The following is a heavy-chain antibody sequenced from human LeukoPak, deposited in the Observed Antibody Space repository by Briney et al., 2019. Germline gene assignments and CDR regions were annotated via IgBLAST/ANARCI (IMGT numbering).Heavy chain of an antibody. CDR2: IYYSGST. Sequence: PPETLSLTCTVSGGSISSYYWSWIRQPPGKGLEWIGYIYYSGSTNYNPSLKSRVTISVDTSKNQFSLKLSSVTAADTAVYYCARDSPEFDPWGQGTLVTVSS. CDR1: GGSISSYY. V-gene: IGHV4-59*01. D-gene: IGHD1-14*01. J-gene: IGHJ5*02. CDR3: ARDSPEFDP.